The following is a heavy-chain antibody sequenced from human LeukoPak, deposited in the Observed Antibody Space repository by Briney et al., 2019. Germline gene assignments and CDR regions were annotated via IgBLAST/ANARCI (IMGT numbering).Heavy chain of an antibody. CDR1: GITFSSYA. D-gene: IGHD1-26*01. V-gene: IGHV3-23*01. CDR3: AKGWCSGSYCYFDY. CDR2: ISGSGGST. J-gene: IGHJ4*02. Sequence: PGGSLRLSCAASGITFSSYAMGWVRQAPGKGLEWVSGISGSGGSTYYADSVKGRFTISRDNSKNTLYLQMSSLRVEDTAVYYCAKGWCSGSYCYFDYWGQGTLVTVSS.